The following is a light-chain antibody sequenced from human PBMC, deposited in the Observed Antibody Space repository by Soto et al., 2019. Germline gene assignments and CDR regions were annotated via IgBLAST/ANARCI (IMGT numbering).Light chain of an antibody. J-gene: IGLJ2*01. V-gene: IGLV2-11*01. CDR3: CSYAGSYSGI. CDR2: DVT. CDR1: SSDVGGYNS. Sequence: QSALTQPPSVSGSPGQSVTISCTGTSSDVGGYNSVSWYQQPPGTAPKLIIYDVTKRPSGVPDRFSGSKSGNTASLTISGLQAEDEADYYCCSYAGSYSGIFGGGTQLTVL.